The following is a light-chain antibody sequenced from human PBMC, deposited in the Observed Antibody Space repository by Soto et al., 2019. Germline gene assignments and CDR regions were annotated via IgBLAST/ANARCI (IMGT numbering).Light chain of an antibody. CDR2: DTS. CDR3: QQRSNWPPTT. J-gene: IGKJ5*01. Sequence: IVLTQPPATLSVPPGERATLSCRASQSVSNFLAWYQQKPGQAPRLLIYDTSNRATGIPARFSGSGSGTDFTLTISSLEPEDFAIYYCQQRSNWPPTTFGQGTRLEIK. V-gene: IGKV3-11*01. CDR1: QSVSNF.